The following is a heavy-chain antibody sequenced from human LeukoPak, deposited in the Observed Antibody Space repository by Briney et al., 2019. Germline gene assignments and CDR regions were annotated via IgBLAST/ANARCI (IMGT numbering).Heavy chain of an antibody. V-gene: IGHV4-31*03. CDR2: IYYSGST. CDR3: ATTPGGDSYGYIWFDP. J-gene: IGHJ5*02. CDR1: SGSISSGGYY. D-gene: IGHD5-18*01. Sequence: SETLSLTCTVSSGSISSGGYYWSWIRQHPGKGLEWIGYIYYSGSTYYNPSLKSRVTISVDTSKNQSSLKLSSVTAADTAVYYCATTPGGDSYGYIWFDPWGQGTLVTVSS.